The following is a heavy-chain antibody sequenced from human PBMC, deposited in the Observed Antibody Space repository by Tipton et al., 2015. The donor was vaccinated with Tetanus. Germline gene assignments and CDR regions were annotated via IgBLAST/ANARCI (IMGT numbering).Heavy chain of an antibody. Sequence: TLSLTCTVSGGSISDKKYYWGWIRQPPGKGLEWIASIYFEGSTYYSPSLESRVTIAVDTSQNLFSLTLTSVTAADTAIYYCARHLYGYWFDPWGQGAQVTVSS. CDR2: IYFEGST. D-gene: IGHD3-10*01. CDR1: GGSISDKKYY. V-gene: IGHV4-39*02. CDR3: ARHLYGYWFDP. J-gene: IGHJ5*02.